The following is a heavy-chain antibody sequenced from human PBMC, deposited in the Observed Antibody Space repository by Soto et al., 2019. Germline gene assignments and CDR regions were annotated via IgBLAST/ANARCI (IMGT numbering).Heavy chain of an antibody. Sequence: GGSLRLSCAASGFTFSSYSMNWVRQAPGKGLEWVSYISSSSSTIYYADSVKGRFTISRDNAKNSLYLQMNSLRDEETAVYYCARGPRRWLETFDYWGQGTLVTVSS. CDR2: ISSSSSTI. V-gene: IGHV3-48*02. J-gene: IGHJ4*02. CDR3: ARGPRRWLETFDY. CDR1: GFTFSSYS. D-gene: IGHD6-19*01.